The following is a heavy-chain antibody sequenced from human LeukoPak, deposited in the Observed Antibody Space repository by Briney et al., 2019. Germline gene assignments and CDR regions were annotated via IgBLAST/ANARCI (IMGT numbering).Heavy chain of an antibody. Sequence: PSETLSLTCTVSGDSISSGNYYWTWIRQPAGKGLEWIGRIYTSGSTNYNPSLKSRATISVDTSKNPFSLKLSSVTAADTAVYYCATLGYSYGTDYWGQGTLVTVSS. CDR1: GDSISSGNYY. V-gene: IGHV4-61*02. CDR2: IYTSGST. CDR3: ATLGYSYGTDY. J-gene: IGHJ4*02. D-gene: IGHD5-18*01.